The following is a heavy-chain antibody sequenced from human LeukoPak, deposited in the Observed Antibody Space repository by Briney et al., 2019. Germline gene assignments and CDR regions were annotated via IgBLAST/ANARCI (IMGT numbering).Heavy chain of an antibody. CDR3: PGGGATEGKRRRGFEADY. Sequence: SGPTLVNPTQTLTLTCTFSGFSLSTSGMRVSWIRQPPGKALEWLARIDWDDDKFHSTSLKTRLTTSKDTSKNQVVLTMTNMDPWAQARYYGPGGGATEGKRRRGFEADYWGKGTLVTVPS. J-gene: IGHJ4*02. CDR2: IDWDDDK. D-gene: IGHD5-12*01. V-gene: IGHV2-70*04. CDR1: GFSLSTSGMR.